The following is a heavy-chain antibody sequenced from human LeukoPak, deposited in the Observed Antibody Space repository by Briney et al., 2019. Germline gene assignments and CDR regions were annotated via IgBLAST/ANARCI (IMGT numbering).Heavy chain of an antibody. CDR3: AESSYGDYLFDY. CDR2: INPNSGGT. D-gene: IGHD4-17*01. V-gene: IGHV1-2*02. Sequence: ASVKVSCKASGYTFTGYYMHWVRQAPGQGLEWMGWINPNSGGTNYAQKFQGRVTMTRDTSISTAYMELSRLRSDDTAVYYCAESSYGDYLFDYWGQGTLVTVSS. J-gene: IGHJ4*02. CDR1: GYTFTGYY.